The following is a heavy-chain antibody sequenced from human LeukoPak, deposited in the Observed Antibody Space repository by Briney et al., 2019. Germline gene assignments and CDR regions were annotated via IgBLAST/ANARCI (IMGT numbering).Heavy chain of an antibody. CDR2: INHSGST. J-gene: IGHJ4*02. V-gene: IGHV4-34*01. CDR1: GGSFSGYY. D-gene: IGHD5-18*01. Sequence: SETLSLTCAVYGGSFSGYYWSWIRQPPGKGLEWIGEINHSGSTNYNPSLKSRVTISVDTSKNQFSLKLSSVTAADTAVYYCARRTIGYSYGHHFDCWGQGTLVTVSS. CDR3: ARRTIGYSYGHHFDC.